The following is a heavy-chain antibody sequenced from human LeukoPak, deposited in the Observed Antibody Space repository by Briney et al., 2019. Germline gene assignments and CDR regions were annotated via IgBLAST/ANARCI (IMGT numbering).Heavy chain of an antibody. CDR3: ARRPGN. CDR2: IYSGGAI. V-gene: IGHV3-53*01. CDR1: GFTFSTAW. J-gene: IGHJ4*02. Sequence: PGGSLRLSCAASGFTFSTAWMIWVRQAPGKGLEWVSLIYSGGAIRYADSVKGRFTISRDSSKNTLFLQMNDLTVEDTARYYCARRPGNWGQGILVTVSS. D-gene: IGHD1-14*01.